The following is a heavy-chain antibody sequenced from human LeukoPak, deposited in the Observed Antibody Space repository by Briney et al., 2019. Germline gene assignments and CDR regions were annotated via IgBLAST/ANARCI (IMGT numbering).Heavy chain of an antibody. CDR2: IYYSGST. CDR1: GGSISSSSYY. CDR3: ARVITIFGVVTNFDY. Sequence: PSETLSLTCTVSGGSISSSSYYWGWIRQPPGKGLEWIGSIYYSGSTYYNPSLKSRVTISVDTSKSQFSLKLSSVTAADTAVYYCARVITIFGVVTNFDYWGQGTLVTVSS. J-gene: IGHJ4*02. V-gene: IGHV4-39*07. D-gene: IGHD3-3*01.